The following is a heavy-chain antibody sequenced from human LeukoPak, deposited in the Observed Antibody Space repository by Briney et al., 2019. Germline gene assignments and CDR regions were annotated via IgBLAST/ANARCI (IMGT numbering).Heavy chain of an antibody. V-gene: IGHV5-51*01. D-gene: IGHD5-18*01. Sequence: GESLKISCKGSGYSFTCYWIAWVRQMPGKGLECMGIIYSGDSDTRYSPSFQGQVTISADKSISTAYLQWSSLKASDTAMYYCARHGDTAMVLDYWGQGTLVTVSS. CDR1: GYSFTCYW. CDR3: ARHGDTAMVLDY. J-gene: IGHJ4*02. CDR2: IYSGDSDT.